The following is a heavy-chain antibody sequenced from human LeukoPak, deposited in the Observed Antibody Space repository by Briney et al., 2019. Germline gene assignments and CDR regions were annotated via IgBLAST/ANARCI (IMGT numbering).Heavy chain of an antibody. V-gene: IGHV3-73*01. CDR2: ISSKANNYAT. D-gene: IGHD4-17*01. CDR1: GFTFSGSA. Sequence: GGYLRFSCAASGFTFSGSAMHWVRQASGNGLEWVGRISSKANNYATAYAASVKGRFTISRDDSKNTAYLQMNSLKTEDTAVYYCWLPGENYGDSVDYWGQGTLVTVSS. J-gene: IGHJ4*02. CDR3: WLPGENYGDSVDY.